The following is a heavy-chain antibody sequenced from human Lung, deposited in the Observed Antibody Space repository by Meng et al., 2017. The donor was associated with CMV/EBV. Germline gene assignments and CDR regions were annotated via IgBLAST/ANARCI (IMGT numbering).Heavy chain of an antibody. V-gene: IGHV3-7*01. CDR3: ARRRGSSSFDY. J-gene: IGHJ4*02. CDR2: IIQDGSEV. D-gene: IGHD1-1*01. Sequence: GESLKISCAASGFTFSNYWMTWVRQVPGKGLEWVANIIQDGSEVLYVGSVKGRFTISRDDDEESLFLQMDSLGAEDTAVYYCARRRGSSSFDYWGQGTLVTVSS. CDR1: GFTFSNYW.